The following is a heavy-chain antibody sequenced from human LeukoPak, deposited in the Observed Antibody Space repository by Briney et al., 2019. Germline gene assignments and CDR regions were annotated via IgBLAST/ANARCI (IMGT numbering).Heavy chain of an antibody. V-gene: IGHV1-69*05. D-gene: IGHD2-21*01. CDR2: FIPIFGSP. Sequence: SVKVSCKASVPTFTSYAINWVRQAPGQGLEWMGGFIPIFGSPTYAQKFQGRVSFTTDESTDTAYMELSNLGSDDTAVYYCARKGISALAGAFDIWGQGTMVTVSS. CDR3: ARKGISALAGAFDI. CDR1: VPTFTSYA. J-gene: IGHJ3*02.